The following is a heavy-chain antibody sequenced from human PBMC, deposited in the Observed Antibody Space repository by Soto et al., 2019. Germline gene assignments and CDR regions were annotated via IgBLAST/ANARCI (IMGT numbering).Heavy chain of an antibody. D-gene: IGHD4-17*01. J-gene: IGHJ4*02. CDR3: AKDGDYGDYVLDY. Sequence: GGSLRLSCAASGFTFDDYTMHWVRQAPGKGLEWVSLISWDGGSTYYADSVKGRFTISRDNSKNSLYLQMNSLRTEDTALYYCAKDGDYGDYVLDYWGQGTLVTVSS. CDR2: ISWDGGST. V-gene: IGHV3-43*01. CDR1: GFTFDDYT.